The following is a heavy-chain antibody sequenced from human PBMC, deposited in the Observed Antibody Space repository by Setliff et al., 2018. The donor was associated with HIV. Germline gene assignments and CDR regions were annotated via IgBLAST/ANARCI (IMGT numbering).Heavy chain of an antibody. D-gene: IGHD2-21*02. V-gene: IGHV4-4*07. CDR2: IYTRGNT. CDR1: GASIASHN. Sequence: SETLSLTCSVSGASIASHNWSWIRQAAGKGLEWIGRIYTRGNTNYNPSLRSRVTMSVDTSKDQFSLKVTAVTAADTAVYYCTRDLWGDDYYYNNMDVWGKGTTVTVS. J-gene: IGHJ6*03. CDR3: TRDLWGDDYYYNNMDV.